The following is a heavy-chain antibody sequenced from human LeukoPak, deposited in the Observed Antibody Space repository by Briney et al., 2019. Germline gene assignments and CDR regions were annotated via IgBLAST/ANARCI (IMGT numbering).Heavy chain of an antibody. CDR2: INPTGGST. J-gene: IGHJ6*03. D-gene: IGHD3-10*01. V-gene: IGHV1-46*01. CDR1: GYTFTSYY. Sequence: ASVKVSCKASGYTFTSYYMHWVRQAPGQGLEWMGLINPTGGSTGYAQKFQGRVTMTRDMSTSTDYMELSSLRSDDTAVYYCARGHYYGSGTGYYMDVWGKGTTVTISS. CDR3: ARGHYYGSGTGYYMDV.